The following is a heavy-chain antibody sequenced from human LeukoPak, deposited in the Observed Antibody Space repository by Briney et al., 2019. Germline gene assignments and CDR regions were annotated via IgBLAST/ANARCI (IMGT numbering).Heavy chain of an antibody. CDR3: ARALDRNGAPDY. V-gene: IGHV4-59*01. J-gene: IGHJ4*02. D-gene: IGHD4-17*01. Sequence: SETLSLTCTVSGGSISNYYWNWIRQPPGKGLEWIGYIYYTGNTNYNPSLKSRVTISVDTSKNQFSLKLSSVTAADTAVYYCARALDRNGAPDYWGQGTLVTVSS. CDR1: GGSISNYY. CDR2: IYYTGNT.